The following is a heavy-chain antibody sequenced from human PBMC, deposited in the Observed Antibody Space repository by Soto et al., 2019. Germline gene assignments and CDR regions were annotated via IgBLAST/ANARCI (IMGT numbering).Heavy chain of an antibody. J-gene: IGHJ6*02. CDR1: GGSISSGGYS. V-gene: IGHV4-30-2*02. Sequence: SETLSLTCAVSGGSISSGGYSWSWIRQPPGKGLEWIGYIYHSGSTYYNPSLKSRVTISVDRSKNQFSLKLSSVTAADTAVYYCARESLAYCGGDCSSPYYYYYGMDVWGQGTTVTVSS. CDR2: IYHSGST. CDR3: ARESLAYCGGDCSSPYYYYYGMDV. D-gene: IGHD2-21*02.